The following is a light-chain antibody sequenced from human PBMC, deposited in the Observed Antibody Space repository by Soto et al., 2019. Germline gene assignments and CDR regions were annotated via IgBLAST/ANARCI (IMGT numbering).Light chain of an antibody. V-gene: IGKV3-20*01. Sequence: VLTQSPATLSLSPGERATLSCRASQSVSSSYLAWYQQKPGQAPRLLIYGASSRATGIPDRFSGSGSGTDFNLTISRLEPEDFAVYYCQQFGTSPKTFGQGTKVDIK. CDR1: QSVSSSY. J-gene: IGKJ1*01. CDR3: QQFGTSPKT. CDR2: GAS.